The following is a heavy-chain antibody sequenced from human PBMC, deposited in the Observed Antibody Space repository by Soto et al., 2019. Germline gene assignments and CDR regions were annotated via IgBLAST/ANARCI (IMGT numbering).Heavy chain of an antibody. CDR2: IYYSGST. V-gene: IGHV4-59*01. D-gene: IGHD4-17*01. J-gene: IGHJ6*03. CDR1: GGSISSCY. CDR3: ARGEIGWPTVTFPLSLYYYYYMDV. Sequence: PSETLSLTCTVSGGSISSCYWSWIRQPPGKGLEWIGYIYYSGSTNYNPSLKSRVTISVDTSKNQFSLKLSSVTAADTAVYYCARGEIGWPTVTFPLSLYYYYYMDVWGKGTTDTVSS.